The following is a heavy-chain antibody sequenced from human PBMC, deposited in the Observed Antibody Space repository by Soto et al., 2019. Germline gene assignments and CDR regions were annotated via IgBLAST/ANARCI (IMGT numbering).Heavy chain of an antibody. CDR2: IYYSGST. Sequence: SETLSLTCTVSGGSISSYYWSWIRQPPGKGLEWIGYIYYSGSTNYNPSLKSRVTISVDTSKNQFSLKLSSVTAADTAVYYCARDGGWAFDIWGQGTMVTVSS. D-gene: IGHD6-19*01. J-gene: IGHJ3*02. CDR3: ARDGGWAFDI. V-gene: IGHV4-59*01. CDR1: GGSISSYY.